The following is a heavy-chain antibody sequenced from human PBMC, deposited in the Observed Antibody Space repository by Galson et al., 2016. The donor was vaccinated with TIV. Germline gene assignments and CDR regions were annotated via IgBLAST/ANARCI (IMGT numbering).Heavy chain of an antibody. V-gene: IGHV1-2*05. CDR2: INPNNAGT. D-gene: IGHD2-2*03. CDR3: ARERGRGDCDTTSCYGYYGLDV. J-gene: IGHJ6*02. Sequence: SVKVSCKASGYTFSHYHMHWVRQVPGQGLEWMGRINPNNAGTHFAQKFQGRVTMTRDTSISTAHMEMRSLTSDDTGVYYCARERGRGDCDTTSCYGYYGLDVWGPGTTVTVAS. CDR1: GYTFSHYH.